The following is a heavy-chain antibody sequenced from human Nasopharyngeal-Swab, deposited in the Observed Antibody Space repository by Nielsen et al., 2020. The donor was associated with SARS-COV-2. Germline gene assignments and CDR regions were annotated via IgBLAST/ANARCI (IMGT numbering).Heavy chain of an antibody. CDR2: ISWNGGSL. D-gene: IGHD3-10*01. V-gene: IGHV3-9*01. J-gene: IGHJ4*02. CDR3: AKDSSVARGLDY. CDR1: GFAFDDYA. Sequence: SLKISCAASGFAFDDYAMHWVRQAPGKGLEWVSGISWNGGSLAYAGSVKARFTISRDNAENSLYLQMNSLRPEDTAVYFCAKDSSVARGLDYWGQGALVTVSS.